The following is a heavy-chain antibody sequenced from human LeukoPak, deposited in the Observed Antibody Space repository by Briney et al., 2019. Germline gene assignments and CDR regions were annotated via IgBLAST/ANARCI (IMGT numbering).Heavy chain of an antibody. CDR2: LSSGCHDAT. Sequence: PGGSLTLSCAASGFSFSDYAKVGFLQAPPKGRERVSRLSSGCHDATLYADSVKGRFTVSRDNSKNTLYLQMHFLRVEYTSLYYCAKDGLSYDTSSHIYHVDHWGQGTLVTVSS. V-gene: IGHV3-23*01. D-gene: IGHD3-22*01. CDR3: AKDGLSYDTSSHIYHVDH. CDR1: GFSFSDYA. J-gene: IGHJ1*01.